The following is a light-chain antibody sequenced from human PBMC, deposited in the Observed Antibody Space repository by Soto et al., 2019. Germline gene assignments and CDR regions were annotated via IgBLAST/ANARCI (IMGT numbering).Light chain of an antibody. Sequence: DIQMTQSPSSLSASVGDRVTITCRASQTISNFLNWYQHKPGKAPKLLIYAASSWQSAVPARFSGSGSGTDFTLTISSLQPEDCATYYCQQTYSTPYTFGQGTKLEIK. J-gene: IGKJ2*01. CDR3: QQTYSTPYT. V-gene: IGKV1-39*01. CDR1: QTISNF. CDR2: AAS.